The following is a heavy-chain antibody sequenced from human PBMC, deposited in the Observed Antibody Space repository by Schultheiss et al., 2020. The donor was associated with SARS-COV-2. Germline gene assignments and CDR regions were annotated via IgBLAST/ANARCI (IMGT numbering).Heavy chain of an antibody. V-gene: IGHV3-21*01. Sequence: GGSLRLSCAASGFTFSSYAMSWVCQAPGKGLEWVSSISSSSSYIYYADSVKGRFTISRDNAKNSLYLQMNSLRAEDTAVYYCARDARVTMIVVVPIPRDYGMDVWGQGTTVTVSS. CDR3: ARDARVTMIVVVPIPRDYGMDV. D-gene: IGHD3-22*01. CDR2: ISSSSSYI. J-gene: IGHJ6*02. CDR1: GFTFSSYA.